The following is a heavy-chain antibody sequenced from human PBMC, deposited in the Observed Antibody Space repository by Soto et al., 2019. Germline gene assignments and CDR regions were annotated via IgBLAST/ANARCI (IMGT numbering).Heavy chain of an antibody. CDR2: INPNSGGT. V-gene: IGHV1-2*04. CDR3: ARGRYDILTGTAPAPEYGMDV. Sequence: ASVKVSCKASGYTFTGYYMHWVRQAPGQGLEWMGWINPNSGGTNYAQKFQGWVTMTRDTSISTAYMELSRLRSDDTAVYYCARGRYDILTGTAPAPEYGMDVWGQGTTVTVSS. J-gene: IGHJ6*02. D-gene: IGHD3-9*01. CDR1: GYTFTGYY.